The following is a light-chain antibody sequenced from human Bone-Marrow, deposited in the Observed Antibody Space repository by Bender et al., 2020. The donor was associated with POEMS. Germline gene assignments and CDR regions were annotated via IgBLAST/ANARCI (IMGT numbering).Light chain of an antibody. J-gene: IGLJ3*02. CDR2: RNN. V-gene: IGLV1-47*01. CDR1: DSNIGNNH. Sequence: QFVLTQPPSASGTPGQRVTISCSGSDSNIGNNHVYWYKQVPGMAPKLLISRNNRRTSGVSDRVSGSKSGTSASLAISGLRSEDEADYYCAAWDDSLSAPWVFGGGTKLTVL. CDR3: AAWDDSLSAPWV.